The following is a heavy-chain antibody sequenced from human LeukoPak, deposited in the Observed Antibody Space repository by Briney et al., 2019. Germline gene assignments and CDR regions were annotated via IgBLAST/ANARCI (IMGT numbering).Heavy chain of an antibody. D-gene: IGHD2-15*01. V-gene: IGHV3-53*01. CDR2: IYSGGST. Sequence: PGGSLRLSCAASGFTVSSNYMSWVRQAPGKGLEWVSVIYSGGSTYYADSVKGRFTISRDNSKNTLYLQMNSLRAEDTAVYYCARVYGPKEDFLDYWGQGPLVTVSS. CDR3: ARVYGPKEDFLDY. J-gene: IGHJ4*02. CDR1: GFTVSSNY.